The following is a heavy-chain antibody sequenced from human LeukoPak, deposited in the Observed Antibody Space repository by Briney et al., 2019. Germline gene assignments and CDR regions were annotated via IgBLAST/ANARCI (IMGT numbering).Heavy chain of an antibody. V-gene: IGHV3-23*01. D-gene: IGHD3-9*01. CDR1: GFTFSSYA. Sequence: GGSLRLSCAASGFTFSSYAMSWVRQAPGKGLGWVSAISGSGGSTYYADSVKGRFTISRDNSKNTLYLQMNSLRAEDTAVYYCAKPAPLRYFDWGSFDYWGQGTLVTVSS. J-gene: IGHJ4*02. CDR2: ISGSGGST. CDR3: AKPAPLRYFDWGSFDY.